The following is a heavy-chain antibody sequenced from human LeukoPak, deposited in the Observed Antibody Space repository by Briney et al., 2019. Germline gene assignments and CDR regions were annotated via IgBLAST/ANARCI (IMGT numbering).Heavy chain of an antibody. J-gene: IGHJ6*03. CDR2: IIPIFGIA. V-gene: IGHV1-69*17. Sequence: GASVKVSCKASGGTFSSNAISWVRQAPGQGLEWMGGIIPIFGIANYAQKFQDRVTITADKSTSTAYMELSSLRSEDTAVYYCARQGTTYYDSSGYYYAEDYYMDVWGKGTTVTVSS. CDR3: ARQGTTYYDSSGYYYAEDYYMDV. CDR1: GGTFSSNA. D-gene: IGHD3-22*01.